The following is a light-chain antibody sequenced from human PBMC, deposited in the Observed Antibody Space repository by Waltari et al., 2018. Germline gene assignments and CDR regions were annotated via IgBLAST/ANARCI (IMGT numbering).Light chain of an antibody. J-gene: IGKJ5*01. V-gene: IGKV1-16*02. CDR3: QQYDTYPIT. CDR2: AAS. Sequence: DIQMTQSPSSLSASVGDRVTITCRASQAINTHLAWFQQKPGKAPTSLIYAASSLQSGVPSKFSGSGSGTDFTLTISSLQPEDFATYYCQQYDTYPITFGQGTRLDIK. CDR1: QAINTH.